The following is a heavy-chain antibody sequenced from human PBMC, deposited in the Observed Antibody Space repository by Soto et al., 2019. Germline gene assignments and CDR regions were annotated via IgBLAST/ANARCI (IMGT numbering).Heavy chain of an antibody. Sequence: TSETLSLTCTVSGGSVSSGSYYWSWIRQPPGKGLEWIGYIYYSGSTNYNPSLKSRVTISVDTSKNQFSLKLSSVTAADTAVYYCARNRRDRLKGGVTTVTLTDYWGQGTLVTVSS. CDR1: GGSVSSGSYY. CDR3: ARNRRDRLKGGVTTVTLTDY. CDR2: IYYSGST. D-gene: IGHD4-17*01. J-gene: IGHJ4*02. V-gene: IGHV4-61*01.